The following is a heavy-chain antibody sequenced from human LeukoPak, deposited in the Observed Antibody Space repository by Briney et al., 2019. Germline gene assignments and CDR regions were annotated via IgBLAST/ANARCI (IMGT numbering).Heavy chain of an antibody. Sequence: QPGGSLKLSCAASGFTFSSYWMHWVRQTPGEGLVWVSRISDDGSTTNYADSVWGRFTISRDNANNTLYLQMNRLRLEDTAAYYCVKDEGPIAWCYWGQGTLVSVSS. CDR3: VKDEGPIAWCY. V-gene: IGHV3-74*01. CDR1: GFTFSSYW. J-gene: IGHJ4*02. CDR2: ISDDGSTT. D-gene: IGHD2-8*02.